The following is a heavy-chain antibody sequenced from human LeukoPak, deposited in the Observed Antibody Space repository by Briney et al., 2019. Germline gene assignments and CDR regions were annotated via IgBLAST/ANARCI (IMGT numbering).Heavy chain of an antibody. CDR1: GFTFSSYG. J-gene: IGHJ4*02. D-gene: IGHD3-16*01. Sequence: QAGGSLRLSCAASGFTFSSYGMHWVRQAPGKGLEWVAGISYDGNDKYYADSVKGRFTISRDNSKNTLYLQMKGLRVEDTAVYYCAKDGNWGWAYFDYWGQGTLVTGSS. V-gene: IGHV3-30*18. CDR3: AKDGNWGWAYFDY. CDR2: ISYDGNDK.